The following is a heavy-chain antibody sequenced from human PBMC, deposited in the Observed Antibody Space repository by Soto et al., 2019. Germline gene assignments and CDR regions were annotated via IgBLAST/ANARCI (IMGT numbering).Heavy chain of an antibody. J-gene: IGHJ6*02. CDR2: IIPIFGTA. Sequence: QVQLVQSGAEVKKPGSSVKVSYKASGGTFSSYAISWVRQAPGQGLEWMGGIIPIFGTANYAQKFQGRVTITADESTSTAYMELSSLRSEDTAVYYCARHCSSTSCSPYYYYYGMDVWGQGTTVTVSS. D-gene: IGHD2-2*01. CDR1: GGTFSSYA. CDR3: ARHCSSTSCSPYYYYYGMDV. V-gene: IGHV1-69*01.